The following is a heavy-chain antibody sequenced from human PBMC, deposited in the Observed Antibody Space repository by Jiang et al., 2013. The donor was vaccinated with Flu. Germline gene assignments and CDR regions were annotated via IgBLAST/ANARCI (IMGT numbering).Heavy chain of an antibody. CDR2: IIPTFSTA. CDR3: ARGGTSAARHQLWFDP. J-gene: IGHJ5*02. Sequence: SGAEVKKPGSSVKVSCKASGDSFNSYAFVWVRQAPGQGLEWVGGIIPTFSTANFAQKFQGRVTITADESTSSAYLELSSLRSEDTAVYYCARGGTSAARHQLWFDPWGQGTLVTVSS. CDR1: GDSFNSYA. D-gene: IGHD6-6*01. V-gene: IGHV1-69*01.